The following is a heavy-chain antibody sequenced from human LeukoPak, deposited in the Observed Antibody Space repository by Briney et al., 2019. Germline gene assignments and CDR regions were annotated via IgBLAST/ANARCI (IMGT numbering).Heavy chain of an antibody. CDR2: INPHSGDT. D-gene: IGHD5-12*01. Sequence: ASVKVSCKASRYTFTGYYMHWVRQAPGQGLEWMGWINPHSGDTIYAQKFQGGVTMTRDTSTSTAYMEVSRLRSDDTAVYYCAKDMRSRGYSGYDCFDYWGQGTLVTVSS. J-gene: IGHJ4*02. CDR3: AKDMRSRGYSGYDCFDY. V-gene: IGHV1-2*02. CDR1: RYTFTGYY.